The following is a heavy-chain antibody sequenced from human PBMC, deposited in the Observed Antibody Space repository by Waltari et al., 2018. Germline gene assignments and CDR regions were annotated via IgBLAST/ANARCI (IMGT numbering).Heavy chain of an antibody. D-gene: IGHD2-21*01. CDR1: GLTFNKHR. CDR2: IKEDGSEA. J-gene: IGHJ4*02. Sequence: EVHLVESGGALVQPGGSLRLAGAASGLTFNKHRMSWVRQAPGKGLEWVASIKEDGSEANYLESVKGRFTISRDNAKNSLFLQMNSLRAEDTAVYYCSDPPSDFWGQGTQVIVSS. V-gene: IGHV3-7*03. CDR3: SDPPSDF.